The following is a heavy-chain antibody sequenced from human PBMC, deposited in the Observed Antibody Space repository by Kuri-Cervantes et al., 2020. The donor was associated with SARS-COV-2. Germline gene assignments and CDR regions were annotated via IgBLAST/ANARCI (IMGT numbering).Heavy chain of an antibody. J-gene: IGHJ5*02. V-gene: IGHV4-34*01. CDR3: ARARAHGLNWFDP. Sequence: ESLKISCAVYGGSFSSYYWGWIRQPPGKGLEWIGSIYYSGSTYYNPSLKSRVTISVDTSKNQFSLKLSSVTAADTALCYCARARAHGLNWFDPWGHGTRVTVSS. CDR2: IYYSGST. CDR1: GGSFSSYY.